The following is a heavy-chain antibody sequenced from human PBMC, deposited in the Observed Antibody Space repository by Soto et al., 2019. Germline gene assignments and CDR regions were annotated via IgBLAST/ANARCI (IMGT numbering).Heavy chain of an antibody. D-gene: IGHD3-22*01. CDR1: GFTFNIYA. CDR2: ISSYGDIT. J-gene: IGHJ4*02. CDR3: AKDRYLDHDSRGYLFDN. V-gene: IGHV3-23*01. Sequence: EVQLLESGGDLIQPGGSLRLSCAASGFTFNIYAMNWVRQAPGKGLEWVSAISSYGDITYYADSVEGRFSISRDNSKNTLYLQMNSLRAEDTDVYYCAKDRYLDHDSRGYLFDNGGQGTLVTVSS.